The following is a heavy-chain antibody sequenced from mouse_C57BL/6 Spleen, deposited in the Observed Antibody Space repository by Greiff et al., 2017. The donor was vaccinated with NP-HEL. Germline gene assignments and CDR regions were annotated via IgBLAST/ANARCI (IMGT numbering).Heavy chain of an antibody. CDR1: GFTFTDYY. Sequence: EVKLMESGGGLVQPGGSLSLSCAASGFTFTDYYMSWVRQPPGKALEWLGFIRNKANGYTTEYSASVKGRFPISRDNSQSILDRQMNALRAEDSATYDCARLGQPIYYYGSSRDYWGQGTTLTVAS. CDR2: IRNKANGYTT. CDR3: ARLGQPIYYYGSSRDY. J-gene: IGHJ2*01. V-gene: IGHV7-3*01. D-gene: IGHD1-1*01.